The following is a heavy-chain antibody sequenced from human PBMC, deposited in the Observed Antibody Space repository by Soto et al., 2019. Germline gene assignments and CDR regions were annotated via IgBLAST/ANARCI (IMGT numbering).Heavy chain of an antibody. J-gene: IGHJ6*03. Sequence: ASVKVSCKASGYTFTGYYMHWVRQAPGQGLEWMGWINPNSGGTNYAQKFQGWVTMTGDTSISTAYMELSRLRSDDTAVYYCARGRGTDYYYYYYMDVWGKGTTVTVSS. CDR3: ARGRGTDYYYYYYMDV. CDR2: INPNSGGT. V-gene: IGHV1-2*04. CDR1: GYTFTGYY.